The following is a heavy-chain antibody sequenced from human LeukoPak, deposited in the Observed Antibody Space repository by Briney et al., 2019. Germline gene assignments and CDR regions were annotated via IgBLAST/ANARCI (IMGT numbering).Heavy chain of an antibody. CDR2: IWYAESST. CDR1: GFTFDDYG. V-gene: IGHV3-33*08. J-gene: IGHJ3*02. CDR3: ARSNSSAFDI. Sequence: GGSLRLSCAASGFTFDDYGIHWVRQAPGKGLEWVAVIWYAESSTYYTDSVKGRFTISRDNAKNSLYLQMSSLRAEDTAVYYCARSNSSAFDIWGQGTTVTVPS. D-gene: IGHD4-23*01.